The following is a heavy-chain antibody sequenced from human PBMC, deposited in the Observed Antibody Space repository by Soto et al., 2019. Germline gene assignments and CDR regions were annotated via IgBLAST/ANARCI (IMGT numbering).Heavy chain of an antibody. CDR1: GFTFSSYW. Sequence: GSLRLSCAASGFTFSSYWMSWVRQAPGKGLEWVSAISGSGSSTYYADSVKGRFTISRDNSKNSLYLQMNSLRAEDTAVYCCASTRRDGYNNYYYYYGMDVWGQGTTVTVSS. D-gene: IGHD5-12*01. CDR3: ASTRRDGYNNYYYYYGMDV. CDR2: ISGSGSST. J-gene: IGHJ6*02. V-gene: IGHV3-23*01.